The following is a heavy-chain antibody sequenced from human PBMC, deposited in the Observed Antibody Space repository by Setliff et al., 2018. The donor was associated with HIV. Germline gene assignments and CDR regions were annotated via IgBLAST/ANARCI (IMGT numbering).Heavy chain of an antibody. J-gene: IGHJ3*02. D-gene: IGHD3-22*01. CDR2: IIPILGIA. V-gene: IGHV1-69*04. CDR1: GGTFSSYT. Sequence: GASVKVSCKASGGTFSSYTISWVRQAPGQGLEWMGRIIPILGIANYAQKFQGRVTITADKSTSTAYMELSSLRSEDTAVYYCARERGYFRITMIVVAAFDIWGQGTMVTVS. CDR3: ARERGYFRITMIVVAAFDI.